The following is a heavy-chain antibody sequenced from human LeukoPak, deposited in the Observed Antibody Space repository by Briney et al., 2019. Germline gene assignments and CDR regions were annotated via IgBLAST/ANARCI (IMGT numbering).Heavy chain of an antibody. D-gene: IGHD1-26*01. V-gene: IGHV3-21*01. CDR1: GFTFSSYE. CDR3: ARDPYSGNYGAYYYYYMDV. Sequence: GGSLRLSCAASGFTFSSYEVNWVRQAPGQRLEWVSSITSGSSYIYYADSVKGRFTISRDNAKSSLYLQMDSLRAEDTAVYYCARDPYSGNYGAYYYYYMDVWGKGTTVTISS. CDR2: ITSGSSYI. J-gene: IGHJ6*03.